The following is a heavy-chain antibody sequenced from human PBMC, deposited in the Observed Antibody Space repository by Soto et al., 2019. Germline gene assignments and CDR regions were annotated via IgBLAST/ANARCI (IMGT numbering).Heavy chain of an antibody. CDR3: ARLTQETYYYDSSGYYCHDRSSWYFEL. CDR1: GGSISSYY. CDR2: IYYSGST. V-gene: IGHV4-59*01. D-gene: IGHD3-22*01. Sequence: ETLSLTCTVSGGSISSYYWSWIRQPPGKGLEWIGYIYYSGSTNYNPSLKSRVAISVDTSKNQFSLKLSSVTAADTAVYYCARLTQETYYYDSSGYYCHDRSSWYFELWGRGTLVTVSS. J-gene: IGHJ2*01.